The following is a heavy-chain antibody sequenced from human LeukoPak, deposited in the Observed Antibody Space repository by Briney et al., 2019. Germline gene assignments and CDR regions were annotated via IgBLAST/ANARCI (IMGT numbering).Heavy chain of an antibody. CDR2: ISYDGSNK. CDR1: GFTFSSYA. V-gene: IGHV3-30*04. CDR3: ASAPSTTSRYYYYYMDV. D-gene: IGHD2-2*01. J-gene: IGHJ6*03. Sequence: PGRSLRLSCAASGFTFSSYAMHWVRQAPGKGLEWVAVISYDGSNKYYADSVKGRFTISRDNSKNTLYLQMNSLSAEDTAVYYCASAPSTTSRYYYYYMDVWGKGTTVTVSS.